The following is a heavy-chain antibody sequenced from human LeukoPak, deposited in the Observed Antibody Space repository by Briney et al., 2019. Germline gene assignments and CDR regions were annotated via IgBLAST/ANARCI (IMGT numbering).Heavy chain of an antibody. D-gene: IGHD2-15*01. V-gene: IGHV4-59*01. Sequence: SETLSLTCTVSGGSITSYYWSWIRQPPGKGLEWIGYIYYSGSTNYNPSLKSRVTISVDTSKNQFSLKLSSVTAADTAVYYCARAGDTVGGHYYYGMDVWGQGTTVTVSS. CDR3: ARAGDTVGGHYYYGMDV. J-gene: IGHJ6*02. CDR2: IYYSGST. CDR1: GGSITSYY.